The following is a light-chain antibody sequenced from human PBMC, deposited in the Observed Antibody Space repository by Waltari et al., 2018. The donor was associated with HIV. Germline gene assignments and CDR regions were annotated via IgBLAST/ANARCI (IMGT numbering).Light chain of an antibody. V-gene: IGLV1-40*01. Sequence: QSVLTQPPSLSGAPGQRVIISCTGSSSNIGAGFVVHWYQQLPGTAPKLLIYGNNKRPAGVPDRFSGSKAGTSASLANTGLQAEDEADYYCQSYDSSLNTYVFGSGTKVTVL. CDR1: SSNIGAGFV. CDR3: QSYDSSLNTYV. J-gene: IGLJ1*01. CDR2: GNN.